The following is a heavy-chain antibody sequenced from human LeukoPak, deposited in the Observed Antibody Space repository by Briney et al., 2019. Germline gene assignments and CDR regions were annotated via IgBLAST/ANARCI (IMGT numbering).Heavy chain of an antibody. Sequence: SVKVSCKASGYTFTYRYLHWVRQAPGQALEWMGWITPFNGNTNYAQKFQGRVTITADESTSTAYMELSSLRSEDTAVYYCARVGTEFTGFDPWGQGTLVTVSS. CDR3: ARVGTEFTGFDP. J-gene: IGHJ5*02. CDR1: GYTFTYRY. D-gene: IGHD1-1*01. CDR2: ITPFNGNT. V-gene: IGHV1-45*02.